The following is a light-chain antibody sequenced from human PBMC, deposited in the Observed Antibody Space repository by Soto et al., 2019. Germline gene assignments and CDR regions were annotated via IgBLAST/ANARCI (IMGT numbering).Light chain of an antibody. V-gene: IGKV1-9*01. CDR1: QGISSY. CDR3: QQLNSYTRST. Sequence: DIQLTQSPSFLSASVGERVTITCRASQGISSYLAWYQQKPGKAPKLLIYAASTLQSGVPSRFSGSGSGTEFTLTISSLKPEYVATDYCQQLNSYTRSTFGPGTKVDIK. CDR2: AAS. J-gene: IGKJ3*01.